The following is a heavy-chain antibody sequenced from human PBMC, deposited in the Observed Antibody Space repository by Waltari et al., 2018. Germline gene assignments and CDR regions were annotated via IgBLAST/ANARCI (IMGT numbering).Heavy chain of an antibody. J-gene: IGHJ5*02. D-gene: IGHD3-10*01. V-gene: IGHV4-59*01. CDR3: ARVRTEPGVTPPYNWFDP. CDR1: GGSISSYY. CDR2: IYYSGST. Sequence: QVQLQESGSGLVKPSETLSLTCTVSGGSISSYYWSWIRQPPGKGLEWIGYIYYSGSTNYNPSLKSRVTRSVDTSKNQFSLKLSSVTAADTAVYYCARVRTEPGVTPPYNWFDPWGQGTLVTVSS.